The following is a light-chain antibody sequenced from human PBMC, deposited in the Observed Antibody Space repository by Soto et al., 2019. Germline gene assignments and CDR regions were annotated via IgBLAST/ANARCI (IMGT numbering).Light chain of an antibody. CDR3: LQDHDDSWT. V-gene: IGKV1-6*01. CDR1: QDIRND. Sequence: AIQMTQSPSSLSASVGDRVTITCRASQDIRNDLGWYQQKPGKAPKFLIYAASNLQSGVPSRFRGSRSGTEFTLTVSSLQPEDFATYYCLQDHDDSWTFGQGTKVDIK. CDR2: AAS. J-gene: IGKJ1*01.